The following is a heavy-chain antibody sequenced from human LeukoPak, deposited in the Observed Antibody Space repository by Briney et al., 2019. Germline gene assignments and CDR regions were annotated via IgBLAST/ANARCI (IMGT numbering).Heavy chain of an antibody. V-gene: IGHV3-23*01. CDR1: GFTFSSYW. J-gene: IGHJ4*02. D-gene: IGHD6-13*01. Sequence: PGGSLRLSCAASGFTFSSYWMHWVRQAPGKGLEWVSAISGSGGSTYYADSVKGRFTISRDNSKNTLYLQMNSLRAEDTAVYYCAKVVLKQQLVPLDYWGQGTLVTVSS. CDR2: ISGSGGST. CDR3: AKVVLKQQLVPLDY.